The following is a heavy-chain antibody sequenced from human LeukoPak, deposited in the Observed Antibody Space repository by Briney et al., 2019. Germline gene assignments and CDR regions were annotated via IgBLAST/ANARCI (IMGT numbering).Heavy chain of an antibody. D-gene: IGHD3-10*01. J-gene: IGHJ4*02. CDR3: ARRDYYGSGSFDY. CDR1: GGSISSYY. V-gene: IGHV4-59*08. CDR2: IYYSGST. Sequence: PSETLSLTCAVSGGSISSYYWSWIRQPPGKGLEWIGYIYYSGSTNYNPSLKSRVTISGDTSKNQFSLKLSSVTAADTAVYYCARRDYYGSGSFDYWGQGTLVTVSS.